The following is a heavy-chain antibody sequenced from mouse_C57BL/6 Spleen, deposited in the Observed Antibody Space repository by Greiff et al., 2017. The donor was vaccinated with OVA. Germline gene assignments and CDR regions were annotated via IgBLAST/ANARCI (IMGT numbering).Heavy chain of an antibody. D-gene: IGHD2-4*01. CDR2: IYPGGGYT. CDR1: GYTFTNYW. J-gene: IGHJ2*01. V-gene: IGHV1-63*01. Sequence: QVQLQQSGAELVRPGTSVKMSCKASGYTFTNYWIGWAKQRPGHGLEWIGDIYPGGGYTNYNEKFKGKATLTADKSSSTAYMQCSSLTSEDSAIYYCALGDYDRAYFDYWGQGTTLTVAS. CDR3: ALGDYDRAYFDY.